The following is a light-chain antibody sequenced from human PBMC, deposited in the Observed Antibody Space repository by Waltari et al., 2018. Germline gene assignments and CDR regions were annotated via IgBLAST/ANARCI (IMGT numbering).Light chain of an antibody. CDR1: QGVTNY. CDR2: DAS. Sequence: IVLIQSPVTVSLSPGERATLSCRASQGVTNYLVWYQHKPGQAPGLLIYDASNRATGIPARFSGSGSGTDFTLTISSLEPEDFAVYYCQQRSNWPLTFGGGTKVEIK. J-gene: IGKJ4*01. CDR3: QQRSNWPLT. V-gene: IGKV3-11*01.